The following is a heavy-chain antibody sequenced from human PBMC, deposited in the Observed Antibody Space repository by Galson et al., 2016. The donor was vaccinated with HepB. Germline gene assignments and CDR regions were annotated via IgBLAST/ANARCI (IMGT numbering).Heavy chain of an antibody. J-gene: IGHJ4*02. CDR2: ISDDGGIK. CDR1: GFTFRRYG. CDR3: VNEGAEPPAMIPFYFDH. Sequence: SLRLSCAASGFTFRRYGMHWVRQAPGKGLEWVAVISDDGGIKHYGDSVKGRFTISRDNSKNRLYLQMNTLRPDDTAVYYCVNEGAEPPAMIPFYFDHWGQGTLVTVSS. D-gene: IGHD2-2*01. V-gene: IGHV3-30*18.